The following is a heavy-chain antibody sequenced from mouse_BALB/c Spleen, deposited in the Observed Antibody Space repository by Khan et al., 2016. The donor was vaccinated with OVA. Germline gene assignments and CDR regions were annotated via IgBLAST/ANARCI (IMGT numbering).Heavy chain of an antibody. Sequence: VQLQQSGAELAKPGASVKMSCKASGYTFTTYWMHWVKQRPGQGLEWIGYINPTSGYTDYNEKFKDKATLSADKSSSTPYLQRSSLTSEESAGYYCTRDRIDYWGQGTTLTVSS. V-gene: IGHV1-7*01. CDR3: TRDRIDY. CDR1: GYTFTTYW. CDR2: INPTSGYT. J-gene: IGHJ2*01.